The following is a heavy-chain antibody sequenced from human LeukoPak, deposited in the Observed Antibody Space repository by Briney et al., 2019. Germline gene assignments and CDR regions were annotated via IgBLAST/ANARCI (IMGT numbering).Heavy chain of an antibody. CDR1: GYTFSRYW. V-gene: IGHV3-74*01. D-gene: IGHD3-10*01. J-gene: IGHJ4*02. CDR2: INEDGSST. Sequence: PGGSLRLSCAASGYTFSRYWMHCVRQGPGRGVVWVSRINEDGSSTSYAESVRGRFTISRDNAKNTLYLQMNSLRAEDAAVYYCTTDTFGARDSWGQGTLVTVSS. CDR3: TTDTFGARDS.